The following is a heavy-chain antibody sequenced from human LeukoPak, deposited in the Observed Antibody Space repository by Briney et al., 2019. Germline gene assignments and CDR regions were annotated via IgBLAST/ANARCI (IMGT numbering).Heavy chain of an antibody. V-gene: IGHV4-30-4*01. CDR2: IYYSGST. Sequence: SEILSLTCTVSGGSISSGDYYWSWIRQPPGKGLEWIGYIYYSGSTYYNPSLKSRVTISVDTSKNQFSLKLSSVTAADTAVYYCARDSPIVATINDYYYGMDVWGQGTTVTVSS. CDR1: GGSISSGDYY. J-gene: IGHJ6*02. D-gene: IGHD5-12*01. CDR3: ARDSPIVATINDYYYGMDV.